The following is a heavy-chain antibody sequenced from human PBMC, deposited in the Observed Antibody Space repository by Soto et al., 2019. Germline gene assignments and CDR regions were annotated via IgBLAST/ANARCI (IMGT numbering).Heavy chain of an antibody. V-gene: IGHV3-11*01. Sequence: PGGSLRLSCAASGFTFSDYYMSWIRQAPGKGLEWVSYISSSGSTIYYADSVKGRFTISRDNAKNSLYLQMNSLRAEDTAVYYCARVMTIVLMVYATNWAWFDPWGQGTLVTVSS. CDR2: ISSSGSTI. D-gene: IGHD2-8*01. CDR1: GFTFSDYY. J-gene: IGHJ5*02. CDR3: ARVMTIVLMVYATNWAWFDP.